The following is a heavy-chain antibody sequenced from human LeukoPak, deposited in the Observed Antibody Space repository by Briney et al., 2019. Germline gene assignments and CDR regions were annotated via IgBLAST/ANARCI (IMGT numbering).Heavy chain of an antibody. CDR2: IIPIFGTA. CDR1: GGTFSSYA. Sequence: SVKVSCKASGGTFSSYAISWVRQAPGQGLEWMGGIIPIFGTANYAQKFQGRVTITADESTSTAYMELSSLRSEDTAVYYCARVLWFGELSHFDYWGQGTLVTVSS. V-gene: IGHV1-69*13. D-gene: IGHD3-10*01. CDR3: ARVLWFGELSHFDY. J-gene: IGHJ4*02.